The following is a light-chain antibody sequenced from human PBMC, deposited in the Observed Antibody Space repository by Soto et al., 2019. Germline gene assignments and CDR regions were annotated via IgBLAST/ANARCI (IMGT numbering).Light chain of an antibody. CDR1: QSVGND. CDR2: GAS. Sequence: VMPQSPATLSVSPGERATLSCRASQSVGNDLAWYQQKVGQAPRLLIYGASTRATGIPARVSGSGSGTDVTLIISSLQSEDFAVFYCQQDKEWPRTVGQGTRGE. V-gene: IGKV3-15*01. J-gene: IGKJ1*01. CDR3: QQDKEWPRT.